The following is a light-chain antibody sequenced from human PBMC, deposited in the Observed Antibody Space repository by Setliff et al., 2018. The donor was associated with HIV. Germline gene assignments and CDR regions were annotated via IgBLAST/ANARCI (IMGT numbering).Light chain of an antibody. CDR2: NVI. J-gene: IGLJ1*01. V-gene: IGLV2-11*01. CDR3: CSYAGSYRYI. CDR1: SSDIGAYNY. Sequence: QSALAQPRSVSGSPGQSVTFSCSGSSSDIGAYNYVSWYQQHPGKAPKLIISNVIRRPSGVPDRFSGSKSGNTASLTISGLQAEDEAEYYCCSYAGSYRYIVGSGTKV.